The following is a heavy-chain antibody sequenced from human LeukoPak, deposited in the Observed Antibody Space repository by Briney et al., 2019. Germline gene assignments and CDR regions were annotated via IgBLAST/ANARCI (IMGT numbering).Heavy chain of an antibody. CDR2: IYSDGRT. Sequence: GGSLRLTCAASGFTFSNYGVHWVRQAPGKGLEWVSVIYSDGRTYHTDSVKGRFTISRDNPKNTVYLQMNSLRAEDTAVYYCARDTRDVDWSLGAFDIWGQGTKVTVSS. CDR1: GFTFSNYG. J-gene: IGHJ3*02. CDR3: ARDTRDVDWSLGAFDI. V-gene: IGHV3-53*01. D-gene: IGHD3-9*01.